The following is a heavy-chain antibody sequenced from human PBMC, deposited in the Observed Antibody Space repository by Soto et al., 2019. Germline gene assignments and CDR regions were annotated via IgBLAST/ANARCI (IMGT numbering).Heavy chain of an antibody. Sequence: ASVKVSCKASGYTFTSYDINWVRQATGQGLEWMGWMNPNSGNTGYAQKFQGRVTMTRNTSISTAYMELSSLRSEDTAVYYCARTMVRGVMVRAWFDPWGQGTLVTVSS. V-gene: IGHV1-8*01. CDR2: MNPNSGNT. CDR1: GYTFTSYD. J-gene: IGHJ5*02. CDR3: ARTMVRGVMVRAWFDP. D-gene: IGHD3-10*01.